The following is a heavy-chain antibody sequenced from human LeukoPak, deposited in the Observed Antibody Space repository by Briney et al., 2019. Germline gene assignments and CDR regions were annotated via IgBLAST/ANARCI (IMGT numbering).Heavy chain of an antibody. CDR3: ARGSGDYAPYYFDY. CDR1: GGSISSYY. V-gene: IGHV4-59*12. J-gene: IGHJ4*02. CDR2: IYHSGST. D-gene: IGHD4-17*01. Sequence: KPSETLSLTCTVSGGSISSYYWSWIRQPPGKGLEWIGYIYHSGSTYYNPSLKSRVTISVDRSKNQFSLKLSSVTAADTAVHYCARGSGDYAPYYFDYWGQGTLVTVSS.